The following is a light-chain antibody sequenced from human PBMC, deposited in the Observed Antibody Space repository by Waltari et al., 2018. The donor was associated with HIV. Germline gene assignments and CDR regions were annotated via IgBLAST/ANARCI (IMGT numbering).Light chain of an antibody. Sequence: QSALTQPRSVSGSLGQSVTISCTVTNSAVGRYIYVSWFQPHPGKTPKLMIYDVSKRPSGVPDRVSGSKSGNTASLTISGLQAEDEADYYCCSYAGSIPFVFGSGTKLTVL. J-gene: IGLJ1*01. CDR1: NSAVGRYIY. V-gene: IGLV2-11*01. CDR2: DVS. CDR3: CSYAGSIPFV.